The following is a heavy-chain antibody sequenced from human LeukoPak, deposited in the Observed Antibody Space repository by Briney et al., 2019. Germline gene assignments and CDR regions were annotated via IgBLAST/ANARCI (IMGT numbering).Heavy chain of an antibody. Sequence: ASVKVSCKVSGYTLTELSMHWVRQAPGKGLEWMGGFDPEDGETIYAQKFQGRVTMTEDTSTDTAYMELSSLRSEDTAVYYCATGTYYYDSSGFLFDYWGQGTLVTVSS. CDR2: FDPEDGET. D-gene: IGHD3-22*01. CDR1: GYTLTELS. V-gene: IGHV1-24*01. J-gene: IGHJ4*02. CDR3: ATGTYYYDSSGFLFDY.